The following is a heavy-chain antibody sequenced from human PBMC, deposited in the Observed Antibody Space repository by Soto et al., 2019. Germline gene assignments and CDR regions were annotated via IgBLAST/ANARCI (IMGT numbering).Heavy chain of an antibody. CDR3: ARGSRSYYYGSIYYYYYMDV. J-gene: IGHJ6*03. CDR1: GYTFTSYD. Sequence: ASLKVSCKASGYTFTSYDINWVRQATGQGLEWMGWMNPNSGNTGYAQKFQGRVTMTRNTSISTAYMELSSLRSEDTAVYYCARGSRSYYYGSIYYYYYMDVWGKGTTVTVSS. CDR2: MNPNSGNT. V-gene: IGHV1-8*01. D-gene: IGHD3-10*01.